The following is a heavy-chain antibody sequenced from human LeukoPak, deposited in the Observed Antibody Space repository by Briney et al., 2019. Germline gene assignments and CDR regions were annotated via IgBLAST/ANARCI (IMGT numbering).Heavy chain of an antibody. Sequence: SETLSLTCTVSGGSISSGGHYWSWIRQPAGKGLEYLGRISSTGSTNYNPSLRSRVTISADTSKNHFSLKLSSVTAADTAVYYCARRAYSGSAFDYWGQGTLVTVSS. D-gene: IGHD1-26*01. CDR3: ARRAYSGSAFDY. CDR2: ISSTGST. CDR1: GGSISSGGHY. V-gene: IGHV4-61*02. J-gene: IGHJ4*02.